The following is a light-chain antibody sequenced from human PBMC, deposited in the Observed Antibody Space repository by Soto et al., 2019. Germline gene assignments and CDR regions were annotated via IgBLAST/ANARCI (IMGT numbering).Light chain of an antibody. CDR1: SSDVGGYNF. CDR3: TSYAGSNNLL. CDR2: EVS. V-gene: IGLV2-8*01. J-gene: IGLJ2*01. Sequence: QSALTQPPSASGSPGQSVTVSCTGTSSDVGGYNFVSWYQQRPGKAPKLMIYEVSKRPSGVPDRFSGYKSGNTASLTVSGLQAEDEADYYCTSYAGSNNLLFGGGTKLTVL.